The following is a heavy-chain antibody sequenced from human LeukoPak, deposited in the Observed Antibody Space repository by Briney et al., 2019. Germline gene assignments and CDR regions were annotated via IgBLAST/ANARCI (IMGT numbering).Heavy chain of an antibody. CDR2: ISYDGRNK. V-gene: IGHV3-30*04. J-gene: IGHJ4*02. CDR3: AREVATIDKSFDY. D-gene: IGHD5-12*01. Sequence: GGSLRLSCAASGFTFSSYAMHWVRQAPGKGLEWVAVISYDGRNKYYADSVKGRFTISRDNSKNTLYLQMNSLRVEDTAVYYCAREVATIDKSFDYWGQGTLVTVSS. CDR1: GFTFSSYA.